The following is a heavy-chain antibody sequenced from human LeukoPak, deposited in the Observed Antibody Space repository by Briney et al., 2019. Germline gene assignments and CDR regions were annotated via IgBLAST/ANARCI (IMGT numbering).Heavy chain of an antibody. CDR2: IIPIFGTA. Sequence: SVKVSCKASGGTFSSYAISWVRQAPGQGLEWMGGIIPIFGTANYAQKFQGRVTITADKSTSTAYMELSSLRSEDTAAYYCASRSGYDSDFDYWGQGTLVTVSS. CDR3: ASRSGYDSDFDY. J-gene: IGHJ4*02. D-gene: IGHD5-12*01. V-gene: IGHV1-69*06. CDR1: GGTFSSYA.